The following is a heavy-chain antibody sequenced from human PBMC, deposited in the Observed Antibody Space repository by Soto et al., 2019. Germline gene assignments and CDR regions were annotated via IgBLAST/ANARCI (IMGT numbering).Heavy chain of an antibody. Sequence: GSLRLSCAASGFTFSSYSMNWVRQAPGKGLEWVSYISSSSSTIYYADSVKGRFTISRDNAKNSLYLQMNSLRAEDTAVYYCARDQDSSGWYTPTSLHYWGQGTLVTFPQ. D-gene: IGHD6-19*01. J-gene: IGHJ4*02. CDR2: ISSSSSTI. V-gene: IGHV3-48*01. CDR1: GFTFSSYS. CDR3: ARDQDSSGWYTPTSLHY.